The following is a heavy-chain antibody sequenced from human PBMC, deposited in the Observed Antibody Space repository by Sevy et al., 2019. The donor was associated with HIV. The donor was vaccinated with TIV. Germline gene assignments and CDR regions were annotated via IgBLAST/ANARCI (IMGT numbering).Heavy chain of an antibody. CDR3: ARVPRTRSIAAAALYYFDY. V-gene: IGHV4-59*01. CDR2: IYYSGST. Sequence: SETLSLTCTVSGGSIRTFYWSWIRQPPGKGLEWIGYIYYSGSTNYNPYLKSRVTISVDTSKNQFSLKLSSVTAADTAVYYCARVPRTRSIAAAALYYFDYWGQGTLVTVSS. D-gene: IGHD6-13*01. J-gene: IGHJ4*02. CDR1: GGSIRTFY.